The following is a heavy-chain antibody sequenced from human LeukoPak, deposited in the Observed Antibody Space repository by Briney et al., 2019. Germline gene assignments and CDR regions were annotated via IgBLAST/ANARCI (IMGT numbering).Heavy chain of an antibody. CDR3: ARAFYCSSTSCYGGYYYAMDV. Sequence: PETLSLTCTVSAGSISNYHWSWVRQPPGEGLEWSGYIYHSGSTNYNPSLTCRVTISVDTFTNQFSLKLSSVTAADTAVYYCARAFYCSSTSCYGGYYYAMDVWGKGATVTVSS. V-gene: IGHV4-59*01. CDR2: IYHSGST. J-gene: IGHJ6*04. CDR1: AGSISNYH. D-gene: IGHD2-2*01.